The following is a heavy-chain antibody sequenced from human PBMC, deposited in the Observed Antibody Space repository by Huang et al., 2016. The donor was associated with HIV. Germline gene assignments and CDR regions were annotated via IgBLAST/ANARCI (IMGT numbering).Heavy chain of an antibody. V-gene: IGHV4-34*01. CDR2: RNHSGST. CDR3: ARERMMSWLDDHDAFDI. J-gene: IGHJ3*02. Sequence: QVQLQQWGAGLLKPSETLSLTCAVYGGSFSGYYWSWIRQSPGKGLEWMGERNHSGSTNDNPSRKRRLNIAVDTSKNQFSLKLSSVTAADTAVYYCARERMMSWLDDHDAFDIWGQGTMVTVSS. CDR1: GGSFSGYY. D-gene: IGHD1-1*01.